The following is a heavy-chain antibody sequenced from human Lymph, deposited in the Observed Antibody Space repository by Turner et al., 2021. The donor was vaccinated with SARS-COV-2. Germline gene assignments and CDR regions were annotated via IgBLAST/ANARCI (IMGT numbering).Heavy chain of an antibody. Sequence: QVQLQESGPGLVKPSETLSLTSTVSGGSISSYYWSWIRQPPGKGLEWIGYIFYSGSTIYNPSLKSRVTISVDTSKNQFSLKLSSVTAADTAVYYCARVVPAGWYYFDYWGQGTLVTVSS. D-gene: IGHD2-2*01. J-gene: IGHJ4*02. CDR3: ARVVPAGWYYFDY. CDR2: IFYSGST. CDR1: GGSISSYY. V-gene: IGHV4-59*01.